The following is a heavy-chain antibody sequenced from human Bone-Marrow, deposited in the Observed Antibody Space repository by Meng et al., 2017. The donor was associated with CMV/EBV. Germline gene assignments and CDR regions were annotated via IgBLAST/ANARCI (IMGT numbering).Heavy chain of an antibody. D-gene: IGHD3-10*01. J-gene: IGHJ6*02. V-gene: IGHV1-69*02. Sequence: ASGGPFSTYTINWVRHAPGQGPEWMGRIIPILSITTYAQKFQGRVTITPDKPTNTAYMELSSLRSEDTAVYYCATRITVDDHSAMDVWGQGTLVTVSS. CDR1: GGPFSTYT. CDR2: IIPILSIT. CDR3: ATRITVDDHSAMDV.